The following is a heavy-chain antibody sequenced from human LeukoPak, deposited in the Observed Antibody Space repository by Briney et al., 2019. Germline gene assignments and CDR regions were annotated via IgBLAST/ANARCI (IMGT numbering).Heavy chain of an antibody. V-gene: IGHV4-31*03. CDR1: GGSISSGGYY. J-gene: IGHJ4*02. CDR2: IYYSGST. D-gene: IGHD3-3*01. Sequence: SQTLSLTCTVSGGSISSGGYYWSWIRQHPGKGLEWIGYIYYSGSTYYNPSLKSRVTISVDTSKNQFSLRLSSVTAADTAVYYCARGGTYYDFWSGDYWGQGTLVTVSS. CDR3: ARGGTYYDFWSGDY.